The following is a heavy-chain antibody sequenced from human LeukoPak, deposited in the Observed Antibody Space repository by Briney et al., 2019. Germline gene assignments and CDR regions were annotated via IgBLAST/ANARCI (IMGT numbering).Heavy chain of an antibody. CDR1: GFTFSSYG. CDR2: ISSSGGST. J-gene: IGHJ4*02. V-gene: IGHV3-23*01. D-gene: IGHD3-9*01. Sequence: GGSLRLSCAGSGFTFSSYGMSWVRQAPGKGLEWVSAISSSGGSTYYADSVKGRFTISRDNSKNTLYLQMNSLRAEDTAVYYCAKDVLRYFDWLLYWGQGTLVTVSS. CDR3: AKDVLRYFDWLLY.